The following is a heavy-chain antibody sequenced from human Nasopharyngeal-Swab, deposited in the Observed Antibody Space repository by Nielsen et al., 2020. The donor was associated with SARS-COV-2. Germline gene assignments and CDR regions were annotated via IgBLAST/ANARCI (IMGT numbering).Heavy chain of an antibody. J-gene: IGHJ4*02. CDR3: ARPYSGSYWSYFDY. Sequence: GGSLRLSCAASGFTFSSYAMHWVRQAPGKGLEWVAVISYDGSNKYYADSVKGRFTISRDNSKNTLYLQMNSPRAEDTAVYYCARPYSGSYWSYFDYWGQGTLVTVSS. CDR1: GFTFSSYA. D-gene: IGHD1-26*01. V-gene: IGHV3-30-3*01. CDR2: ISYDGSNK.